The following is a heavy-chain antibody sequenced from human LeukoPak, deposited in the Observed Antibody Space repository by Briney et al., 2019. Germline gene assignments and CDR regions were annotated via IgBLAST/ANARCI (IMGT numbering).Heavy chain of an antibody. D-gene: IGHD2-21*02. Sequence: PGGSLRLSCAASGFTFDDCAMHWVRQAPGKGLEWVSFISWDGSRTYYADSVKGRFTISRDNSKNSLYLHMNSLRAEDSAFYYCAKDRSGKVTATSFEYWGQGTLLTVSS. V-gene: IGHV3-43D*03. CDR3: AKDRSGKVTATSFEY. CDR1: GFTFDDCA. CDR2: ISWDGSRT. J-gene: IGHJ4*02.